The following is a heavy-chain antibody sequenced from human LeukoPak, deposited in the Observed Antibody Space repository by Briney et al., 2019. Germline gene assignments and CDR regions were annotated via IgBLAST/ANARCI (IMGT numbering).Heavy chain of an antibody. CDR3: ARLNFYDSSAYIDY. V-gene: IGHV3-21*01. J-gene: IGHJ4*02. Sequence: PGGSLRLSCAASGFTFSRFSRGWVRQAPGKGLEWVSSFSGSGIHIYYADSVKGRFTISTYNGKKSLDLQMNSLRAEDRAVYYCARLNFYDSSAYIDYWGQGTRVSVSS. D-gene: IGHD3-22*01. CDR2: FSGSGIHI. CDR1: GFTFSRFS.